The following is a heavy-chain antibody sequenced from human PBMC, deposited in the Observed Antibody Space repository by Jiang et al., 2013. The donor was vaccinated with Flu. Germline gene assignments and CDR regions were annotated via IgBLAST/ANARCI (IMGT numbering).Heavy chain of an antibody. D-gene: IGHD2-15*01. J-gene: IGHJ6*02. CDR1: GGSISSSDYY. CDR2: IYHSGST. CDR3: ASRRDSGGSLPNYYYYGMDV. Sequence: PGLVKPSETLSLTCTVSGGSISSSDYYWGWIRQPPGKGLEWIGTIYHSGSTYYNPSLKSRVTISVDRSKNQFSLKLSSVTAADTAVYYCASRRDSGGSLPNYYYYGMDVWGQGTTVTVSS. V-gene: IGHV4-39*07.